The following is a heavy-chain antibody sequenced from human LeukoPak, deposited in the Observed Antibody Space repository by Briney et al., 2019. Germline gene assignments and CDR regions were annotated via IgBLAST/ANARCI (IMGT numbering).Heavy chain of an antibody. Sequence: SETLSLTCAVYGGSFSGYYWSWIRQPPGKGLEWIGEINHSGSTNYNPSLKSRVTISVDTSKNQFSLKLSSVTAADTAVYYCARQKAWFGFLNYFDYWGQGTLVTVSS. V-gene: IGHV4-34*01. CDR2: INHSGST. J-gene: IGHJ4*02. D-gene: IGHD3-10*01. CDR1: GGSFSGYY. CDR3: ARQKAWFGFLNYFDY.